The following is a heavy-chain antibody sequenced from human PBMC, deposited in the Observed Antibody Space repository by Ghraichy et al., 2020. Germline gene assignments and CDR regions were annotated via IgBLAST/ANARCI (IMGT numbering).Heavy chain of an antibody. CDR2: ISSSSSYI. J-gene: IGHJ3*02. V-gene: IGHV3-21*01. D-gene: IGHD1-26*01. CDR3: AREGKWELLGHVDAFDI. CDR1: GFTFSSYT. Sequence: GGSLRLSCAASGFTFSSYTMNWVRQAPGKGLEWVSSISSSSSYIYYADSVKGRFTISRDNAKNSLYLQMNSLRAEDTAVYYCAREGKWELLGHVDAFDIWGQGTMVTVSS.